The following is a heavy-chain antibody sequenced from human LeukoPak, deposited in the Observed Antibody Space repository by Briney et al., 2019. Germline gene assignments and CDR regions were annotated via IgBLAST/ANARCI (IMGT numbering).Heavy chain of an antibody. CDR1: GGSISSYY. CDR3: ARTIYSSSSPSSPYYYYYMDV. D-gene: IGHD6-6*01. Sequence: SETLSLTCTVSGGSISSYYWSWIRQPPGKGLEWIGYIYYSGSTNYNPSLKSRVTISVDTSKNQFSLKLSSVTAADTAVYYCARTIYSSSSPSSPYYYYYMDVWGKGTTVTVSS. J-gene: IGHJ6*03. CDR2: IYYSGST. V-gene: IGHV4-59*12.